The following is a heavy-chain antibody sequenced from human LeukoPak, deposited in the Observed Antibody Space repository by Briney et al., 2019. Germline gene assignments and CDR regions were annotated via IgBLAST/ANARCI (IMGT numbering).Heavy chain of an antibody. V-gene: IGHV4-34*01. Sequence: SETLSLTCAVYGGSFSDYLWSWIRQPPGKGLEWIGEINHSGSTNYNPSLKSRVTISVDTSKNQFSLKLSSVTAADTAVYYCARGRKRRYQLPPSSFDPWGQGTLVTVSS. D-gene: IGHD2-2*01. CDR1: GGSFSDYL. CDR3: ARGRKRRYQLPPSSFDP. CDR2: INHSGST. J-gene: IGHJ5*02.